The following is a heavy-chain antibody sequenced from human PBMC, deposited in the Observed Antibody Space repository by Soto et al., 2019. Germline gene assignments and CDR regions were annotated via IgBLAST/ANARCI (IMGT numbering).Heavy chain of an antibody. CDR2: INHSGST. D-gene: IGHD5-18*01. CDR3: ARGGWYSYGSVYFDY. CDR1: GGSFSGYY. V-gene: IGHV4-34*01. Sequence: PSETLSLTCAVYGGSFSGYYWSWIRQPPGKGPEWIGEINHSGSTNYNPSLKSRVTISVDTSKNQFSLKLSSVTAADTAVYYCARGGWYSYGSVYFDYWGQGTLVTVSS. J-gene: IGHJ4*02.